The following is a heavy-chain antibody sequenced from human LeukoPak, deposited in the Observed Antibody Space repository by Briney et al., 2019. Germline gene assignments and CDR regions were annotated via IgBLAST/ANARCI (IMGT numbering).Heavy chain of an antibody. CDR3: TSGSYSFYYMDV. CDR2: IYYSGST. J-gene: IGHJ6*03. Sequence: LSDTLSLTCTVSGGSISSGSYYAGWIRQPPGEGLGWIGSIYYSGSTHYNPSLKSRVTISVDTSKNQCSLKLSSVTAADTAVYYYTSGSYSFYYMDVWGKGTTVTVSS. D-gene: IGHD1-26*01. V-gene: IGHV4-39*07. CDR1: GGSISSGSYY.